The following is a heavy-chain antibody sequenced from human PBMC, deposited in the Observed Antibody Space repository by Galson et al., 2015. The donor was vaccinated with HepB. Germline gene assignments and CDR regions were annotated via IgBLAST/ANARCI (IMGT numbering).Heavy chain of an antibody. CDR1: GFTFSNAW. V-gene: IGHV3-30*03. D-gene: IGHD4-17*01. CDR3: ARDRGYGDYLDY. Sequence: SLRLSCAASGFTFSNAWMSWVRQAPGEGLEWVAVISYDGSSKYYSDSVKGRFTISRDNSKNTLYLQVNSLRAEDTAVYYCARDRGYGDYLDYWGQGALVTVSS. CDR2: ISYDGSSK. J-gene: IGHJ4*02.